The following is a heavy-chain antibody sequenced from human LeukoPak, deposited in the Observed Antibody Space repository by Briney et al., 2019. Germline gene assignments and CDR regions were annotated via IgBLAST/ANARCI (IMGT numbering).Heavy chain of an antibody. CDR1: GYTFTSYY. CDR2: INPSGGST. CDR3: ARASILQYYFDY. Sequence: GASVKVSCKASGYTFTSYYMHWVRQAPGQGLEWMGIINPSGGSTSYAQKFQGRVTMTRDTSTSTVYMELSSLRSEDTAVYYGARASILQYYFDYWGQGTLVTVSS. V-gene: IGHV1-46*03. D-gene: IGHD4-11*01. J-gene: IGHJ4*02.